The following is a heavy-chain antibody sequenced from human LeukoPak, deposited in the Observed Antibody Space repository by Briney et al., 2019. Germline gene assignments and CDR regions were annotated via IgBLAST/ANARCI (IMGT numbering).Heavy chain of an antibody. CDR1: GFTFSSYS. Sequence: RGSLRLSCAASGFTFSSYSMNWVRQAPGKGLEWVSSIISSSSYIYYADSVKGRFTISRDNAKNSLYLQMSSLRAEDTAVYYCARVSYYGSGSDYWGQGTLVTVSS. J-gene: IGHJ4*02. CDR3: ARVSYYGSGSDY. D-gene: IGHD3-10*01. V-gene: IGHV3-21*01. CDR2: IISSSSYI.